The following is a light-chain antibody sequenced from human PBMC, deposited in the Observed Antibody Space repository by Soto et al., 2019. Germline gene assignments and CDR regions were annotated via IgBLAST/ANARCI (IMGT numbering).Light chain of an antibody. Sequence: QPVLTQPASVSGSPGQSITISCTGTSSDVGGYNYVSWYQQHPGKAPQVLIYEVTNRPSGVSNRFSGSKSGNTASLTISGLQAGDEADYYCSSYTSSHTWVFGGGTQLTVL. CDR2: EVT. CDR1: SSDVGGYNY. V-gene: IGLV2-14*01. CDR3: SSYTSSHTWV. J-gene: IGLJ2*01.